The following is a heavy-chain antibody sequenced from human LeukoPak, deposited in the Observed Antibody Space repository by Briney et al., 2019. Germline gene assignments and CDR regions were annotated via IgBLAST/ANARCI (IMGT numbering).Heavy chain of an antibody. CDR2: ISAYNGNT. Sequence: GASVKVSCKASGYTFTSYGISWVRQAPGQGLEWMGWISAYNGNTNYAQKLQGRVTMTTDTSTSTAYMELRSLRSEDTAVYYCARDLSLGDTAMEFDYWGQGTLVTVSS. CDR3: ARDLSLGDTAMEFDY. CDR1: GYTFTSYG. V-gene: IGHV1-18*01. D-gene: IGHD5-18*01. J-gene: IGHJ4*02.